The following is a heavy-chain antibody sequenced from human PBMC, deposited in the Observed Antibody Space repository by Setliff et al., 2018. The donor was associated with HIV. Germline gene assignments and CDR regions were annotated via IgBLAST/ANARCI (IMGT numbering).Heavy chain of an antibody. J-gene: IGHJ4*02. D-gene: IGHD5-18*01. CDR3: ARTLPQYTNLFDY. Sequence: ASVKVSCEASGYTFTSYDINWVRQATGQGLEWMGWMMPSSGNTGYAQKFQGRLTMTRNTSISTAYMELSRLRSDDTAVYYCARTLPQYTNLFDYWGQGTLVTVSS. CDR2: MMPSSGNT. V-gene: IGHV1-8*02. CDR1: GYTFTSYD.